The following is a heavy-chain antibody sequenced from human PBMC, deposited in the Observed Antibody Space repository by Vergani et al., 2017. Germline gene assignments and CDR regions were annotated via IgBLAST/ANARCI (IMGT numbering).Heavy chain of an antibody. V-gene: IGHV4-61*02. CDR2: IFSSGTT. CDR1: GGSVRTSIGYY. Sequence: QVQLQESGPGLVKPSQTLSLSCTVSGGSVRTSIGYYWTWIRQPAGKTLEWIGEIFSSGTTNYNPSFKNRVTMSVDTSKNQFSLKLNSVTAADTAVYYCARDPDIVVVXAAPYYYYYYGMDVWGQGTTVTVSS. D-gene: IGHD2-2*01. J-gene: IGHJ6*02. CDR3: ARDPDIVVVXAAPYYYYYYGMDV.